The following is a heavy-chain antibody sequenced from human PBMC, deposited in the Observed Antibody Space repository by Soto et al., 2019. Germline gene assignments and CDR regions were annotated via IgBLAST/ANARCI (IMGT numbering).Heavy chain of an antibody. CDR1: GFTFSSYA. D-gene: IGHD1-26*01. CDR3: AREEIHSGSYCFDY. Sequence: PGGSLRLSCAASGFTFSSYAMHWVRQAPGKGLEWVAVISYDGSNKYYADSVKGRFTISRDNSKNTLYLQMNSLRAEDTAVYYCAREEIHSGSYCFDYWGQGTLVTVSS. J-gene: IGHJ4*02. CDR2: ISYDGSNK. V-gene: IGHV3-30-3*01.